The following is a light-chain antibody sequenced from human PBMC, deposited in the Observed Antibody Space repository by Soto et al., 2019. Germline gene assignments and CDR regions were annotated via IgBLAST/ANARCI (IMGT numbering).Light chain of an antibody. CDR3: QQYNNWWT. CDR1: QSVSNN. CDR2: GAS. J-gene: IGKJ1*01. Sequence: EIVMTQSPATLSVSPGERATLSCRASQSVSNNLAWYQKKPGQAPRLLIYGASTRATAIPARFSGSGSGTEFTLTISSLQSEDLAVYYCQQYNNWWTFGQGTRVEIK. V-gene: IGKV3-15*01.